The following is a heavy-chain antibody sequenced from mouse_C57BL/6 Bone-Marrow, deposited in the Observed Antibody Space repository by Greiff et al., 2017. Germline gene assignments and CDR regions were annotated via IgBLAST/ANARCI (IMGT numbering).Heavy chain of an antibody. CDR1: GYTFTSYG. J-gene: IGHJ4*01. Sequence: QVQLQQSGAELARPGASVKLSCKASGYTFTSYGISWVKQRTGQGLEWIGEIYPRSGNTYYTEKFTGKATLTADKSSSTAYMELRSLTSEDSAVYFSARRSYYYGSSLYYYAMDYWGQGTSVTVSS. V-gene: IGHV1-81*01. D-gene: IGHD1-1*01. CDR2: IYPRSGNT. CDR3: ARRSYYYGSSLYYYAMDY.